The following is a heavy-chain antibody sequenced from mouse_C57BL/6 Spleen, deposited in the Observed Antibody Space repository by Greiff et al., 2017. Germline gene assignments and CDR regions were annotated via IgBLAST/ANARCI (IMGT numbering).Heavy chain of an antibody. D-gene: IGHD2-5*01. CDR2: ISDGGSYT. CDR3: AREGAYYSNYGYYFDY. Sequence: EVKLVESGGGLVKPGGSLKLSCAASGFTFSSYAMSWVRQTPEKRLEWVATISDGGSYTNYPDNVKGRFTISRDNAKNNLYLQMSHLKSEDTAMYYCAREGAYYSNYGYYFDYWGQGTTLTVSS. CDR1: GFTFSSYA. J-gene: IGHJ2*01. V-gene: IGHV5-4*01.